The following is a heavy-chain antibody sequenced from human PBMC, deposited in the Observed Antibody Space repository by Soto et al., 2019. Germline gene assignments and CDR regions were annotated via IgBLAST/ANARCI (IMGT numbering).Heavy chain of an antibody. CDR1: GFTFSTFW. CDR2: IRQDGSYK. Sequence: EVQLVESGGGLLQPGGSLRLSCAASGFTFSTFWMTWVRQAPGKGLEWVANIRQDGSYKYYVDSVKGRFTISRDNAENSLYLQMNSLRAEDTAVYYCARARTGAEAAPHFIDNWGQGTLVTISS. V-gene: IGHV3-7*04. J-gene: IGHJ4*02. D-gene: IGHD7-27*01. CDR3: ARARTGAEAAPHFIDN.